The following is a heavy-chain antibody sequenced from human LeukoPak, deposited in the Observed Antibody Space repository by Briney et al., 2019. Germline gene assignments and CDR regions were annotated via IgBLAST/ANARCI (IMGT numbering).Heavy chain of an antibody. Sequence: SSETLSLTCTVSGGSVSSGSYYWSWIRQPPGKGLEWIGYIYYSGNTNYNPSLKSRVTISVDTSKNQFSLKLSSVTAADTAVYYCGSYSSSQNYFDYWGQGTLVTVSS. CDR2: IYYSGNT. CDR3: GSYSSSQNYFDY. V-gene: IGHV4-61*01. CDR1: GGSVSSGSYY. J-gene: IGHJ4*02. D-gene: IGHD6-13*01.